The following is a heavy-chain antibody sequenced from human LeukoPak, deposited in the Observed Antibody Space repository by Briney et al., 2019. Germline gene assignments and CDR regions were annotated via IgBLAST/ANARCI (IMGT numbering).Heavy chain of an antibody. CDR2: IYYKGNT. Sequence: PSETLSLTCAVSGGSIYSHYWGWIRQPPGKGLEWIGDIYYKGNTNYNPSLKRRVTISLDTSKNHLSLTLTSVVAADTAIYYWMRRDTGWNYSDYWGQGILVTVSS. D-gene: IGHD6-19*01. V-gene: IGHV4-59*08. CDR3: MRRDTGWNYSDY. CDR1: GGSIYSHY. J-gene: IGHJ4*02.